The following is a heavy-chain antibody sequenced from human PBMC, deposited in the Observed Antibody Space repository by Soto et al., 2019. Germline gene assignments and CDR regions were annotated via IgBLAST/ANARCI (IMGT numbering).Heavy chain of an antibody. Sequence: ASVKVSCKASGYTFTSYAMHWVRQAPGQRLEWMGWINAGNGNTKYSQKFQGRVTITRDTSTSTVYMELSRLRSEDTAVYYCARDKRDIVLMVYAPPSPFVDYWGQGTLVTVSS. CDR3: ARDKRDIVLMVYAPPSPFVDY. CDR1: GYTFTSYA. CDR2: INAGNGNT. V-gene: IGHV1-3*01. J-gene: IGHJ4*02. D-gene: IGHD2-8*01.